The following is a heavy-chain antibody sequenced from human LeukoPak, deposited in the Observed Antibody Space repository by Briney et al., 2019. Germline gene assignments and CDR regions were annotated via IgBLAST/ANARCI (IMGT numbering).Heavy chain of an antibody. J-gene: IGHJ4*02. D-gene: IGHD6-13*01. CDR3: ARVFQKQLSDY. CDR2: ISAYNGNT. Sequence: ASVKVSCKASGGTFSSYAISWVRQAPGQGLEWMGWISAYNGNTNYAQKFQGRVTMTTDTSTSTAYMELSRLRSDDTAVYYCARVFQKQLSDYWGQGSLVTVSS. CDR1: GGTFSSYA. V-gene: IGHV1-18*01.